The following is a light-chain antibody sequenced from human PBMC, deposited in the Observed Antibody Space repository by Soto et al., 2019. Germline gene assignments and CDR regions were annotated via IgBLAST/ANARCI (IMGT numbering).Light chain of an antibody. Sequence: VMTQSPATLSVSPGERATLSCRASLSVGTNLAWYQQKPGQPPRLLIYGATTRATGIPARVSGSGSGTDFTLLISSLQAEDFSVYYCQHHNNWPPGTFGQGTRVEIK. J-gene: IGKJ1*01. CDR2: GAT. CDR1: LSVGTN. V-gene: IGKV3-15*01. CDR3: QHHNNWPPGT.